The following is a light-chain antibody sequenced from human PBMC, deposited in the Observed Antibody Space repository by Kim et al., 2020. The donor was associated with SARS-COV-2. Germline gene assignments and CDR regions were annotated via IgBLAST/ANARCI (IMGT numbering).Light chain of an antibody. Sequence: SPGERATLACRASQSVTSSYLAWYQRRVGQAPRLLIYGASSRATGIPERFSGSGSGTDYTLTISRLEPEDFAVYYCQQYGSSPPTFGLGTKVEIK. V-gene: IGKV3-20*01. CDR1: QSVTSSY. CDR2: GAS. J-gene: IGKJ1*01. CDR3: QQYGSSPPT.